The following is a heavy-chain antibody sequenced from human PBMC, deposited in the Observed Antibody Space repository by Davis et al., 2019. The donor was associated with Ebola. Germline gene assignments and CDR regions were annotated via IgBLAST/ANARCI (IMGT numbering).Heavy chain of an antibody. Sequence: PGGSLRLSCQGSGYNFPTYWIGWVRQMPGKGLEWVGIVYPGDSDTTYSPSFQGRVSISADRSISTAYLQWSSLRASDTAMYFCAKGRGPYRRGDAFDIWGRGTMVTVSS. CDR1: GYNFPTYW. D-gene: IGHD1-26*01. J-gene: IGHJ3*02. CDR2: VYPGDSDT. V-gene: IGHV5-51*01. CDR3: AKGRGPYRRGDAFDI.